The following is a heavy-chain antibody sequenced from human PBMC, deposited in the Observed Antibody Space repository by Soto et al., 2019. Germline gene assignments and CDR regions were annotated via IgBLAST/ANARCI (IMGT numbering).Heavy chain of an antibody. J-gene: IGHJ4*02. CDR1: GGTFSSYA. Sequence: QVQLVQSGAEVKKPGSSVKVSCKASGGTFSSYAISWVRQAPGQGLEWMGGIIPIFGTANYAQKFQGRVTITADXXTXTXXMELRSLRSEDTAVYYCARAHHLGIAVAGSNYFDYWGQGTLVTVSS. CDR2: IIPIFGTA. D-gene: IGHD6-19*01. CDR3: ARAHHLGIAVAGSNYFDY. V-gene: IGHV1-69*12.